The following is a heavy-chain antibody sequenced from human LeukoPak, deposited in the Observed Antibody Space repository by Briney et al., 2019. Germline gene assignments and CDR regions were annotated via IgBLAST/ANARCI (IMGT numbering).Heavy chain of an antibody. V-gene: IGHV3-21*01. D-gene: IGHD6-6*01. Sequence: GGSLRLSCAASGFTFSSYSMNWVRQAPGKGLEWVSSISSSSSYIYYADSVKGRFTISRDNAKNSLYLQMNSLRAEDTAVYYYARMPSGIAARPGYYYMDVWGKGTTVTVSS. J-gene: IGHJ6*03. CDR3: ARMPSGIAARPGYYYMDV. CDR1: GFTFSSYS. CDR2: ISSSSSYI.